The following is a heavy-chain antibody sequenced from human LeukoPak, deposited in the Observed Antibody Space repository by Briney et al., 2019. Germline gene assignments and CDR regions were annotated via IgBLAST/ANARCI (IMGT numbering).Heavy chain of an antibody. CDR1: GFTFSSYN. J-gene: IGHJ4*02. CDR2: ISYDGRNK. Sequence: GGSLRLSCAASGFTFSSYNMDWVRQAPGQGLEWVAVISYDGRNKYYADSVKGRFTISRDISKNTLYLQMNSLRAEDTAVYYCARDGGSSWAFDYWGQGTLVTVSS. D-gene: IGHD6-13*01. V-gene: IGHV3-30*04. CDR3: ARDGGSSWAFDY.